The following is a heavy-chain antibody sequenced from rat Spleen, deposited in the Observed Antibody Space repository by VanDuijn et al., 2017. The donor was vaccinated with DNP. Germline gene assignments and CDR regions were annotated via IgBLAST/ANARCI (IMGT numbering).Heavy chain of an antibody. CDR1: GFTFSDYY. V-gene: IGHV5-22*01. Sequence: EVQLVESGGGLVQPGRSLKLSCAASGFTFSDYYMAWVRQAPKQGLEWVATIDTINSRTYYSDSVKGRFTVSRDNARSTLYLQMNSLGSEDTATYYCARGSTSIYWYFDFWGPGTMVTVSS. CDR3: ARGSTSIYWYFDF. D-gene: IGHD3-1*01. J-gene: IGHJ1*01. CDR2: IDTINSRT.